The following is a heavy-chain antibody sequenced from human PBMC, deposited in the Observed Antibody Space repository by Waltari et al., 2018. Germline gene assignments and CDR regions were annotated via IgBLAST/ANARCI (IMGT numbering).Heavy chain of an antibody. CDR3: ARELKYCSSTSCAQNAFDI. D-gene: IGHD2-2*01. CDR2: IYHSGST. Sequence: QVQLQESGPGLVKPSETLSLTCAVSGYSISSGYYWGWIRQPPGKGLEWIGSIYHSGSTYYNPSLKSRVTISVDTSKNQFSLKLSSVTAADTAVYYCARELKYCSSTSCAQNAFDIWGQGTMVTVSS. CDR1: GYSISSGYY. J-gene: IGHJ3*02. V-gene: IGHV4-38-2*02.